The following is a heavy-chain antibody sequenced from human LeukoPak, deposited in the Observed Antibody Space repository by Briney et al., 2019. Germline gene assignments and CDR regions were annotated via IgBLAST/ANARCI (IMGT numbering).Heavy chain of an antibody. CDR1: GFTFSSYG. V-gene: IGHV3-30*18. D-gene: IGHD6-13*01. CDR3: AKDKGGPRGSSWLFDY. Sequence: ALRLSCSASGFTFSSYGMHWVRQAPGKGLEWVAVISYDGSNKYYADSVKGRFTISRDNSKNTLYLQMNSLRAEDTAVYYCAKDKGGPRGSSWLFDYWGQGTLVTVSS. CDR2: ISYDGSNK. J-gene: IGHJ4*02.